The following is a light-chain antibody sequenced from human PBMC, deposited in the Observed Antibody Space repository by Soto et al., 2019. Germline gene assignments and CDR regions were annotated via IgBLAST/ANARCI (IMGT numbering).Light chain of an antibody. J-gene: IGLJ1*01. V-gene: IGLV2-23*02. CDR2: EVS. CDR1: SSDVGNFNL. Sequence: QCALTQPASVSGSPGQSITIACAGTSSDVGNFNLVSWYQHHPGKAPKLMIFEVSKRPSGVSNRYSGSKSGNTASLTISGLQAEDEADYYCCSYAGNKIHYVFGTGTKVTVL. CDR3: CSYAGNKIHYV.